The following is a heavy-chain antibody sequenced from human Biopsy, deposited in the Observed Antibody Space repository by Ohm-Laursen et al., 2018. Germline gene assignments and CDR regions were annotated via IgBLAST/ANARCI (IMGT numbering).Heavy chain of an antibody. Sequence: TLSLTWAVSGGSISNNNYYWGWIRQPPGKGLEWIGNIFYSANTYYNPSLKSRVTISVDTSKNQFSLKLSSVTAADTAVYYCARLGSGDYFPTFFDFWGQGALVTVSS. CDR3: ARLGSGDYFPTFFDF. CDR1: GGSISNNNYY. V-gene: IGHV4-31*11. D-gene: IGHD5-12*01. CDR2: IFYSANT. J-gene: IGHJ4*02.